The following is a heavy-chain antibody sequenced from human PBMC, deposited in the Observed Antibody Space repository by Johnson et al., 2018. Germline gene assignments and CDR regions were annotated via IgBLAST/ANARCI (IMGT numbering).Heavy chain of an antibody. J-gene: IGHJ3*02. Sequence: VQLVESGGGLVKPGGSLRLSCAASGFTFSNAWMNCVRQAPGKGLEWVGRIKSKTDGGATDYAAPVKGRFTISRDDSKNTLYMQMNSLKTEDTAVYYWTTDPALVFGDHDACGIWGQGTMVTVSS. CDR3: TTDPALVFGDHDACGI. D-gene: IGHD3-10*02. V-gene: IGHV3-15*07. CDR1: GFTFSNAW. CDR2: IKSKTDGGAT.